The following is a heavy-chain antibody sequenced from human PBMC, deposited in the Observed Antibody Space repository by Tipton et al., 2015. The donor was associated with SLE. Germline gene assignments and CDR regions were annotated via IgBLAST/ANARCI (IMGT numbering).Heavy chain of an antibody. D-gene: IGHD2-8*01. CDR3: ARGGGYCTNGVCYTRGAFDI. V-gene: IGHV4-30-4*08. Sequence: TLSLTCTVSGDSISSGDYYWSWIRQHPGKGLEWLGYIYYSGSTYYNPSLKSRVTISADTSKNQFSLKLSSVTAADTAVYYCARGGGYCTNGVCYTRGAFDIWGQGTMVTVSS. CDR1: GDSISSGDYY. CDR2: IYYSGST. J-gene: IGHJ3*02.